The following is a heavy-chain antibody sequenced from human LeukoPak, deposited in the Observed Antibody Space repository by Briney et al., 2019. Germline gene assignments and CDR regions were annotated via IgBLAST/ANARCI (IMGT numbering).Heavy chain of an antibody. CDR1: RFTISSYS. D-gene: IGHD1-26*01. CDR2: ISSGSSTN. Sequence: GGYLSLSAAAYRFTISSYSMNWVRQAPGKGLEWVLFISSGSSTNYYADSVKGRFTISRDNAKNSLYLQMNSLRAEDTAVDNCARDRGGSDSAIEYWGQGTLVTVSS. CDR3: ARDRGGSDSAIEY. J-gene: IGHJ4*02. V-gene: IGHV3-48*04.